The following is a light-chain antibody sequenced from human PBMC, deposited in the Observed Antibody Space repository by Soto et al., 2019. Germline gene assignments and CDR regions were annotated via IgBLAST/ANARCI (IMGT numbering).Light chain of an antibody. V-gene: IGKV3-20*01. CDR1: RSVSDDS. J-gene: IGKJ2*01. CDR2: DAD. CDR3: DQYGNSPPST. Sequence: EIVLTQFPATLPVSPGETATLSCRASRSVSDDSLAWYKQTPGQAPRLVSYDADRMATGIPDRIGGSGSGSDFTLSTSGLMPEDCAEYFCDQYGNSPPSTFGQGARLYIK.